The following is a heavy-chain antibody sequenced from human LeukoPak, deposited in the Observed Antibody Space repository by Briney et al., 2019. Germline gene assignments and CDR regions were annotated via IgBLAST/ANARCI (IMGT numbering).Heavy chain of an antibody. CDR3: ARGTGGASTNFDY. D-gene: IGHD1-14*01. V-gene: IGHV4-30-2*01. J-gene: IGHJ4*02. CDR2: IYDSGRA. Sequence: SETLSLTCAVSGGSISSDGYSWSWIRQPPGKGLEWIGYIYDSGRAFYNASLKSRVTMSVDRSKNQFSLNLSSVTAADTAVYYCARGTGGASTNFDYWGQGTLVTVSS. CDR1: GGSISSDGYS.